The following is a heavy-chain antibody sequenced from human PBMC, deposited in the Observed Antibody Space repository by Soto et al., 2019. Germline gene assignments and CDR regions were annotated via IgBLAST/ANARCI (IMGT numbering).Heavy chain of an antibody. J-gene: IGHJ4*02. CDR3: AKDVPYSVWRGFHY. CDR2: IDNSGSFT. V-gene: IGHV3-23*05. Sequence: GGSLRLSCEGPGLNFGSYAMCWVRQAPGKGLEWVSAIDNSGSFTYDADSVKGRFTVSRDNSKNTLYLQMNSVRVEDTAVYYCAKDVPYSVWRGFHYWGQGTLVTVSS. D-gene: IGHD4-4*01. CDR1: GLNFGSYA.